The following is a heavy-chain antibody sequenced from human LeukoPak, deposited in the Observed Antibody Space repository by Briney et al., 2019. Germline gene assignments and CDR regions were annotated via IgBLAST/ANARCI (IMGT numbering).Heavy chain of an antibody. CDR1: GFTFSSYE. J-gene: IGHJ4*02. CDR3: VRDSGYSSSWAPFDY. V-gene: IGHV3-48*03. D-gene: IGHD6-13*01. CDR2: ISSSGSTI. Sequence: PGGSLRLSCAASGFTFSSYEMNWVRQAPGKGLEWVSYISSSGSTIYYADSVKGRFTISRDNAKNSLYLQMNSLRAEDTAVYYCVRDSGYSSSWAPFDYWGQGTLVTVSS.